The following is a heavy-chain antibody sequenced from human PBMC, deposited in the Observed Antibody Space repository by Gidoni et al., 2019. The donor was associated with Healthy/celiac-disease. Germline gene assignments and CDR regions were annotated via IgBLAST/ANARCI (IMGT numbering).Heavy chain of an antibody. V-gene: IGHV3-30-3*01. CDR1: GFTFSSYA. CDR2: ISYDGSNK. Sequence: QVQLVESGGGVVQPGRSLRLSCAASGFTFSSYAMHWVRQAPGKGLEWVAVISYDGSNKYYADSVKGRFTISRDNSKNTLYLQMNSLRAEDTAVYYCARDRRAATRKPLYYYYGMDVWGQGTTVTVSS. J-gene: IGHJ6*02. D-gene: IGHD2-15*01. CDR3: ARDRRAATRKPLYYYYGMDV.